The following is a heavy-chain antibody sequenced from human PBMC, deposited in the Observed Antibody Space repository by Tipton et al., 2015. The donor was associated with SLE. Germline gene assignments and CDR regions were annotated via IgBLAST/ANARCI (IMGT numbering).Heavy chain of an antibody. CDR2: IYHSGST. J-gene: IGHJ6*03. CDR1: GGSISSSSYY. D-gene: IGHD6-13*01. Sequence: TLSLTCTVSGGSISSSSYYWGWIRQPPGKGLEWIGSIYHSGSTYYNPSLKSRVTISVDTSKNQFSLKLSSVTAADTAVYYCARGRVAAVYYYYYYYMDVWGKGTTVTVSS. CDR3: ARGRVAAVYYYYYYYMDV. V-gene: IGHV4-39*07.